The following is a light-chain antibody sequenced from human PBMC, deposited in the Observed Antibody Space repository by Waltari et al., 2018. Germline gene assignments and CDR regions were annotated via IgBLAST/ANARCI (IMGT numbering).Light chain of an antibody. CDR3: QQTYGPPT. Sequence: DIQMTQSPSSPSASIGDRVTITCRTSQYINTFLNWYQQKPGKAPKLLIYAASNLQSGVPSRFSASGSGTDFTLTITSLQPEDFATYYCQQTYGPPTFGPGTKLGIK. V-gene: IGKV1-39*01. CDR1: QYINTF. J-gene: IGKJ3*01. CDR2: AAS.